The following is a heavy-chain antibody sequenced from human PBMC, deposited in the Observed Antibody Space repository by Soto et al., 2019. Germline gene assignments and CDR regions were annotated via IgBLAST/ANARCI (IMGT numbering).Heavy chain of an antibody. CDR1: GGTFSSYA. D-gene: IGHD2-15*01. J-gene: IGHJ4*02. Sequence: QVQLVQSGAEVKKPGSSVKVSCKASGGTFSSYAISWVRQAPGQGLEWMGGIIPIFGTANYAQKFQGRVTITADESTSTAYMELSSLRSEDTAVYYCARESRYCSGVSCYFLPAIDYWGQGTLVTVSS. V-gene: IGHV1-69*12. CDR2: IIPIFGTA. CDR3: ARESRYCSGVSCYFLPAIDY.